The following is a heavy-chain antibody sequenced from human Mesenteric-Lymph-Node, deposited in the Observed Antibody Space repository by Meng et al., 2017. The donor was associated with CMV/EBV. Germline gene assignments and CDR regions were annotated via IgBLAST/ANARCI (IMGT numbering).Heavy chain of an antibody. CDR2: ISYSGTT. CDR3: ARTSSGMRFLED. J-gene: IGHJ4*02. Sequence: GSLRLSCTVSGGSISGYYWNWIRQPPGKGLEWIGYISYSGTTNYNPSLKSRVTISVDTSRKQSSLKLTSVTAADTAVYLCARTSSGMRFLEDWGQGTLVTVSS. CDR1: GGSISGYY. D-gene: IGHD3-3*01. V-gene: IGHV4-59*01.